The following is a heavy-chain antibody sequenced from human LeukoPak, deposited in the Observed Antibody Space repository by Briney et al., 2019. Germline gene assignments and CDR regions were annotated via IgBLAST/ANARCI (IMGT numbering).Heavy chain of an antibody. CDR2: ISGSGGST. CDR1: GFTFSSYA. Sequence: GGSLRLSCAASGFTFSSYAMSWVRQAPGKGLEWVSAISGSGGSTYYADSVKGRFTISRDNSKNTLYLQMNSLRAEDTAVYFCAKDRDSSGWYGGYLDYWGQGTLVTVSS. J-gene: IGHJ4*02. CDR3: AKDRDSSGWYGGYLDY. V-gene: IGHV3-23*01. D-gene: IGHD6-19*01.